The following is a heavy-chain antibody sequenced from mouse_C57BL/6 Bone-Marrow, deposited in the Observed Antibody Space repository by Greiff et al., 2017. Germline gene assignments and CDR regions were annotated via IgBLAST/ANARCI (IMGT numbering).Heavy chain of an antibody. Sequence: VQLQQSGAELVRPGASVKLSCTASGFNIKDDYMHWVKQRPEQGLEWIGWIDPENGDTEYASKFQGKAPITADTSSNTAYLQLSSLTSEDTAVYYCTIYDGYYKAMDYWGQGTSVTVSS. CDR3: TIYDGYYKAMDY. J-gene: IGHJ4*01. CDR1: GFNIKDDY. CDR2: IDPENGDT. D-gene: IGHD2-3*01. V-gene: IGHV14-4*01.